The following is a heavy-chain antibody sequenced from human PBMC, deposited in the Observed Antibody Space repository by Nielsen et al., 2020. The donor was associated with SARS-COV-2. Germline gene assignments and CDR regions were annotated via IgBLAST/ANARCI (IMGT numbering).Heavy chain of an antibody. CDR1: GYNFTSYG. CDR3: ARVKAAAFLYYYYGMDV. D-gene: IGHD6-13*01. J-gene: IGHJ6*02. CDR2: ISAYNGNT. V-gene: IGHV1-18*01. Sequence: ASVKVSCKASGYNFTSYGISWVRQAPGQGLEWMGWISAYNGNTNYAQKLQGRVTMTTDTSTSTAYMALRSLRSDDTAVYYCARVKAAAFLYYYYGMDVWGQGTTVTVSS.